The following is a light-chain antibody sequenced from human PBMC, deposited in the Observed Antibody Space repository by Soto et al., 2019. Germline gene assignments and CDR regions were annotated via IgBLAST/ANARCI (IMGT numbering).Light chain of an antibody. V-gene: IGLV1-44*01. J-gene: IGLJ2*01. Sequence: QSVLTQPPSASGTPGQRVTISCSGSSSYIGSNTVNWYQHLPGTAPKLLMYGNNLRPSGVPHRFSGSWSGTSASLAISGLQSEDEAFYYCATWDDSLNGVLFGGGTKLTVL. CDR1: SSYIGSNT. CDR3: ATWDDSLNGVL. CDR2: GNN.